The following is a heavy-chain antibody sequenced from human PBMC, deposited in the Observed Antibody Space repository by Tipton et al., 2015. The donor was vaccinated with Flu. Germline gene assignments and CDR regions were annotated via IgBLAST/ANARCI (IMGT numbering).Heavy chain of an antibody. Sequence: QLVQSGAEVKEPGSSVSVSCKASGGTFGDNAVSWVRQAPGQGFEWMGGIIVIFGTKEYAQKFHGRVTITADDSTSTAYMELTNLRSDDTAVYYCARDRGPGLERLDYYYMDVWGKGTTVTVSS. CDR2: IIVIFGTK. J-gene: IGHJ6*03. V-gene: IGHV1-69*01. CDR3: ARDRGPGLERLDYYYMDV. CDR1: GGTFGDNA. D-gene: IGHD3-10*01.